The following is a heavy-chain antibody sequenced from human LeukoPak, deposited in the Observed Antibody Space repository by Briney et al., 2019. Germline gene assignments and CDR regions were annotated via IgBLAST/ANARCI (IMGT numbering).Heavy chain of an antibody. Sequence: SETLSLTCTVSGGSISSGSYYWSWIRQPAGKGLEWIGRLYTNGSTNYNPSLKSRVTVSVDTSKNQYSLRLSSVTAADTAVYYCARLSGSTFFDYYYYYGMDVWGQGTTVTVSS. CDR3: ARLSGSTFFDYYYYYGMDV. CDR2: LYTNGST. D-gene: IGHD3-3*01. J-gene: IGHJ6*02. CDR1: GGSISSGSYY. V-gene: IGHV4-61*02.